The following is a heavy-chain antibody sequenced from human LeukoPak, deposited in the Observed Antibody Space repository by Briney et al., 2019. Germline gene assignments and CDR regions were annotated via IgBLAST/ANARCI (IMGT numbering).Heavy chain of an antibody. CDR2: ISSSSSYI. D-gene: IGHD3-22*01. CDR3: ARDYRYYDSSGYIDY. CDR1: GFTFSSYS. J-gene: IGHJ4*02. V-gene: IGHV3-21*01. Sequence: PGGSLRLSCAASGFTFSSYSMNWARQAPGKGLEWVSSISSSSSYIYYADSVKGRFTISRDNAKNSLYLQMNSLRAEDTAAYYCARDYRYYDSSGYIDYWGQGTLVTVSS.